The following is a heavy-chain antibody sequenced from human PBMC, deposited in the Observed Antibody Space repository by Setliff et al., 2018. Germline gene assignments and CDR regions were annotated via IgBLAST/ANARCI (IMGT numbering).Heavy chain of an antibody. CDR3: AKDGGMGMVKAYYYGLDV. V-gene: IGHV3-30*02. J-gene: IGHJ6*02. CDR1: GFTFSSYG. D-gene: IGHD5-18*01. CDR2: IRFDGSNK. Sequence: PGGSLRLSCAASGFTFSSYGLHWVRQAPGKGLEWVTFIRFDGSNKNYADSVKGRFTISRDNSENTLYLQMNSLRAEDTAVYYCAKDGGMGMVKAYYYGLDVWGQGTSVTVSS.